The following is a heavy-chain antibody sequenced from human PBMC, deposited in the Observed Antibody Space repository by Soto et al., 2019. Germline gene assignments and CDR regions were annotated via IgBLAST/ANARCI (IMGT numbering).Heavy chain of an antibody. CDR1: GYTFTGYY. CDR2: INPNSGGT. D-gene: IGHD3-3*01. CDR3: ARDGKKYYDFWSGYTPYAMDV. J-gene: IGHJ6*02. Sequence: ASVKVSCKASGYTFTGYYMHWVRQAPGQGLEWMGWINPNSGGTNYAQKFQGWVTMTRDTSISTAYMELSRLRSDDTAVYYCARDGKKYYDFWSGYTPYAMDVWGQGTTVTGS. V-gene: IGHV1-2*04.